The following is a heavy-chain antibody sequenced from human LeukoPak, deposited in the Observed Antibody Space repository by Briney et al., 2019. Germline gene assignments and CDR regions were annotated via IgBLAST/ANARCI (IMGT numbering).Heavy chain of an antibody. D-gene: IGHD6-13*01. CDR1: GYTFTNYG. J-gene: IGHJ1*01. CDR2: ISAYNGNT. CDR3: ARAGVTTADTRYFRH. V-gene: IGHV1-18*01. Sequence: ASVKVSCKASGYTFTNYGISWVRQAPGQGLEWMGWISAYNGNTNYAQNLQGRVTMTTDTSTSTAYMELRGLRSDDTAVYYCARAGVTTADTRYFRHWGQGTLVTVSS.